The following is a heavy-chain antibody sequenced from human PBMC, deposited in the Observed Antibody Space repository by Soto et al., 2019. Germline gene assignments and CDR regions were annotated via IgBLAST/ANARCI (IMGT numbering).Heavy chain of an antibody. CDR2: VSGGGAST. D-gene: IGHD3-3*01. Sequence: PGGSLRLSCIVSGFSYAGYALAWVRQAPGRGLEWVAAVSGGGASTYYAYSVKGRFSISRDKSGNMVYLQMNSLTAEDTAVYYCAKTQNFNGYYAGLDSWGQGTRVTV. J-gene: IGHJ4*02. CDR3: AKTQNFNGYYAGLDS. CDR1: GFSYAGYA. V-gene: IGHV3-23*01.